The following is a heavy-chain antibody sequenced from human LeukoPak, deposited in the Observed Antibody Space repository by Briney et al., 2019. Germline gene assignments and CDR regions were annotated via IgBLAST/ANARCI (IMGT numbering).Heavy chain of an antibody. Sequence: SETLSLTCTVSRGSLSSSSYYWGWVRQPPGKGLEWIGSIYYSGSTYYNPSLKSRVTISVDTSKNQFSLKLSSVIAADTAVYYCARDTSQNWFDPWGQGTLVTVSS. J-gene: IGHJ5*02. CDR1: RGSLSSSSYY. V-gene: IGHV4-39*02. CDR2: IYYSGST. CDR3: ARDTSQNWFDP.